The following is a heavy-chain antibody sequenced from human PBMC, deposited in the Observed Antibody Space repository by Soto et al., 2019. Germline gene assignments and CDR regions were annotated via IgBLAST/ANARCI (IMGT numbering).Heavy chain of an antibody. V-gene: IGHV3-7*01. Sequence: PGGSLRLSCAASGFTFSTYWMSWVRQAPGKGLEWVANIKHDGSEKYYVDSVKGRFTISRDNDKNSLYLQMNSLRADDTAVYYSVRDRSWFLPTTYVDFWCQGPLVTVSS. J-gene: IGHJ4*02. CDR2: IKHDGSEK. CDR1: GFTFSTYW. CDR3: VRDRSWFLPTTYVDF. D-gene: IGHD3-10*01.